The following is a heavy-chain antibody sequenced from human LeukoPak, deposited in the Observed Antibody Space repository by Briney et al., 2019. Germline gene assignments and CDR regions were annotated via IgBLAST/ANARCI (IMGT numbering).Heavy chain of an antibody. V-gene: IGHV4-61*01. CDR3: ARSRAFNSGAFDP. Sequence: SETLSLTCTVSGASVSSASYWTWIRQPPGKGVEWIAHIYNGVNTNYNPSLKSRVTIPVDTSKNQFSLRLNSVTAADTAVYYCARSRAFNSGAFDPWGQGSLVTVSS. CDR2: IYNGVNT. CDR1: GASVSSASY. J-gene: IGHJ5*02. D-gene: IGHD1-26*01.